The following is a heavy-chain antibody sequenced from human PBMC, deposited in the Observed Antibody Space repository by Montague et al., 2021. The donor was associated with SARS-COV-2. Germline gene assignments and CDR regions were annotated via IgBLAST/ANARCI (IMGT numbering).Heavy chain of an antibody. V-gene: IGHV4-59*01. Sequence: SETLSLTCSVSGGSISNYYWTWIRQPPGKGLEWVGYIYYSGSTNYNPSLKSRVTISVDTSKNQFSLRLTSVTAADTAVYYCARIGGSGSYSNEAHRRYYYYYGMDVWGQGTTVTVSS. CDR2: IYYSGST. D-gene: IGHD3-10*01. J-gene: IGHJ6*02. CDR1: GGSISNYY. CDR3: ARIGGSGSYSNEAHRRYYYYYGMDV.